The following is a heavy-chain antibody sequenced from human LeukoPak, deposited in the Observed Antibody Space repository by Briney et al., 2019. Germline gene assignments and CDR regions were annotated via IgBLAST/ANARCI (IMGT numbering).Heavy chain of an antibody. CDR3: ARDLRDSRGKFPNDVFDI. V-gene: IGHV3-21*01. J-gene: IGHJ3*02. Sequence: GGSLRLSCAASGFTFSSYSMNWVRQAPGKGLEWVSSISSSSYIYYADSVKGRFTISRDNAKNSLYLQMNSLRAEDTAVYYCARDLRDSRGKFPNDVFDIWGQGTMVTVSS. CDR1: GFTFSSYS. CDR2: ISSSSYI. D-gene: IGHD3-22*01.